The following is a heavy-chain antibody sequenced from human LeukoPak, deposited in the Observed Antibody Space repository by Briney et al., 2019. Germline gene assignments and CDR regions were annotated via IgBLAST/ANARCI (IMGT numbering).Heavy chain of an antibody. V-gene: IGHV3-11*01. CDR1: GFTFSDYY. CDR2: ISSSGSTI. J-gene: IGHJ6*03. Sequence: GGSLRLSCAASGFTFSDYYMSWIRQAPGKGLEWVSYISSSGSTIYYADSVKGRFTISRDNAKNPLYLQMNSLRAEDTAVYYCARDYYYYYMDVWGKGTTVTVSS. CDR3: ARDYYYYYMDV.